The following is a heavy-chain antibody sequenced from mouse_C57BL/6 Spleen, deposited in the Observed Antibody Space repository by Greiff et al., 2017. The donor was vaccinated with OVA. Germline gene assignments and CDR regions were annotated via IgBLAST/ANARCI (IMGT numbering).Heavy chain of an antibody. CDR3: AREGVGYYFDY. CDR2: INYDGSST. V-gene: IGHV5-16*01. Sequence: EVNVVESEGGLVQPGSSMKLSCTASGFTFSDYYMAWVRQVPEKGLEWVANINYDGSSTYYLDSLKSRFIISRDNAKNILYLQMSSLKSEDTATYYCAREGVGYYFDYWGQGTTLTVSS. D-gene: IGHD1-1*02. CDR1: GFTFSDYY. J-gene: IGHJ2*01.